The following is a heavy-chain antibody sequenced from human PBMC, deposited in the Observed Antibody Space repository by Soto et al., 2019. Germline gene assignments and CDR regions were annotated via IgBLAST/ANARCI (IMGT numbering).Heavy chain of an antibody. CDR1: GFTFSGYS. D-gene: IGHD1-1*01. J-gene: IGHJ5*02. CDR2: ISSSSDYI. Sequence: LRLSCAASGFTFSGYSMNWVRQAPGKGLEWVSSISSSSDYIYYADSVKGRFTISRDNTQNSLYLQMNSLRAEDTAVYYCASGGTTGTTATNWFDPWGQGTLVTVSS. V-gene: IGHV3-21*01. CDR3: ASGGTTGTTATNWFDP.